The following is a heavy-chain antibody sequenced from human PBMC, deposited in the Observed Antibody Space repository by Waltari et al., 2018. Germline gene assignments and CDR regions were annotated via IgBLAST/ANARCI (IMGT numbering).Heavy chain of an antibody. V-gene: IGHV4-34*01. D-gene: IGHD3-22*01. Sequence: QVQLQQWGAGLLKPSETLSLTCAVYGGSFSGYYWSWTRQPPGKGLEWIGEINHSGSTNYNPSLKGRGTISVDTSKNQFSLKLSSVTAADTAVYYCARFLLEYYDSSGYGDAFDIWGQGTMVTVSS. CDR2: INHSGST. J-gene: IGHJ3*02. CDR3: ARFLLEYYDSSGYGDAFDI. CDR1: GGSFSGYY.